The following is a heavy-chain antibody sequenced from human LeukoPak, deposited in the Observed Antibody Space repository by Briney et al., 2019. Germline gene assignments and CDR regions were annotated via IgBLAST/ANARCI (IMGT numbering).Heavy chain of an antibody. D-gene: IGHD3-3*01. J-gene: IGHJ5*02. Sequence: PSETLSLTCTLSGGSISSYYWSWIRQPPGKGLEWIGDIYYSGSTNYNPSLKSRVTISVDTSKNQFSLKLSSVTAADTAVYYCARAYYDFWSGFDYWFDPWGQGTLVTVSS. V-gene: IGHV4-59*08. CDR2: IYYSGST. CDR1: GGSISSYY. CDR3: ARAYYDFWSGFDYWFDP.